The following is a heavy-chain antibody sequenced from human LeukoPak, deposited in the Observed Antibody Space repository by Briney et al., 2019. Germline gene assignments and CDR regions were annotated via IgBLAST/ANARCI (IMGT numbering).Heavy chain of an antibody. CDR1: GFTFSSYS. CDR3: ARSCDILTGYYSCSSTYYYGMDV. D-gene: IGHD3-9*01. V-gene: IGHV3-48*01. Sequence: GGSLRLSCAASGFTFSSYSMNWVRQAPGKGLEWVSYISSSSSTIYYADSVKGRFTISRDNAKNSLYLQMNSLRAEDTAVYYCARSCDILTGYYSCSSTYYYGMDVWGQGTTVTVSS. CDR2: ISSSSSTI. J-gene: IGHJ6*02.